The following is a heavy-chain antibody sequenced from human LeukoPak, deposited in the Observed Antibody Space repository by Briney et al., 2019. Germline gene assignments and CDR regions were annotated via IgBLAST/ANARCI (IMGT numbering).Heavy chain of an antibody. V-gene: IGHV4-61*02. CDR1: GDSISSGGYF. D-gene: IGHD3-10*01. CDR2: IYAGGKT. J-gene: IGHJ5*02. Sequence: SQTLSLTCTVSGDSISSGGYFWSWSRQPAGKGVDRIERIYAGGKTNYNPSLRSRVTISVDTSRNQFSLKLNSVTAADTAVYYCARMDYYGSGTYHSWFDPWGQGTLVTVSS. CDR3: ARMDYYGSGTYHSWFDP.